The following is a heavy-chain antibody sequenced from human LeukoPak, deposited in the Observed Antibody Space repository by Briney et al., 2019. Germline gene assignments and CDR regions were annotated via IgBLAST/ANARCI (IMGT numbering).Heavy chain of an antibody. CDR3: ARILSGTNYFDY. V-gene: IGHV3-21*04. J-gene: IGHJ4*02. Sequence: PGGSLRLSCAASGFTFSSYSMNCVRQAPGKGLEWVSSISSSSSYIYYADSVKGRFTISRDNAKNSLYLQMNSLRAEDTAVYYCARILSGTNYFDYWGQGTLVTVSS. D-gene: IGHD1-26*01. CDR2: ISSSSSYI. CDR1: GFTFSSYS.